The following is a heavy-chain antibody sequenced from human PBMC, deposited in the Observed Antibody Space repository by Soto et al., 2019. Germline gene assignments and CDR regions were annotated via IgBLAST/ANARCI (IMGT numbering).Heavy chain of an antibody. CDR1: GFTFSSYW. CDR3: ARSSGYYYDSSGYLH. CDR2: INSDGSST. J-gene: IGHJ4*02. Sequence: PGGSLRLSCAASGFTFSSYWMHWVRQAPGKGLVWVSRINSDGSSTSYADSVKGRFTISRDNAKNTLYLQMNSLRAEGTAVYYCARSSGYYYDSSGYLHWGQGTLVTVSS. V-gene: IGHV3-74*01. D-gene: IGHD3-22*01.